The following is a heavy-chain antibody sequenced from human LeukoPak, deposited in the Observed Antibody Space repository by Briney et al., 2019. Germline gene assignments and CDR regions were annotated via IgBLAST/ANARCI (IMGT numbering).Heavy chain of an antibody. D-gene: IGHD3-10*01. V-gene: IGHV4-39*01. Sequence: PSETLSLTCSVSGGSISTSSYYWAWIRQPPGKGLEWIGSIYYSGNTYYNSSLESRVTISVDASDKQFSLELTSVTAADTAVYYCARPRSLAAPSSWFDPWGQGTLVIASS. CDR3: ARPRSLAAPSSWFDP. CDR1: GGSISTSSYY. CDR2: IYYSGNT. J-gene: IGHJ5*02.